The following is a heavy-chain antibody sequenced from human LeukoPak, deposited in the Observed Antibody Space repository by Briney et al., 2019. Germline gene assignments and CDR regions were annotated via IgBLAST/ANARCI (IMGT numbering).Heavy chain of an antibody. CDR3: AELGITMIGGV. J-gene: IGHJ6*04. CDR1: GFTFTNYW. Sequence: PGGSLRLSCTASGFTFTNYWMSWVRQAPGKGLEWVANIKQDEREKYYLDSVKGRFTISRDNAKNSLYLQMNSLRAEDTAVYYCAELGITMIGGVWGKGTTVTISS. V-gene: IGHV3-7*01. D-gene: IGHD3-10*02. CDR2: IKQDEREK.